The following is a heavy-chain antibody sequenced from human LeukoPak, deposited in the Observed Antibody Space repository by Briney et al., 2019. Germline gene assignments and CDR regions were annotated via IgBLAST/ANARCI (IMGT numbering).Heavy chain of an antibody. CDR1: GFTFSNYA. J-gene: IGHJ4*02. Sequence: HPGGSLRLSCVESGFTFSNYAMHWVRQAPGKGLEWVAVISHDESHKYYADSVKGRFTISRDNFKNTLYLQMNSLRSDDTAVYFCARDGFVVGGLPDYLDYWGQGTLVTVSS. V-gene: IGHV3-30*19. CDR2: ISHDESHK. CDR3: ARDGFVVGGLPDYLDY. D-gene: IGHD3-16*01.